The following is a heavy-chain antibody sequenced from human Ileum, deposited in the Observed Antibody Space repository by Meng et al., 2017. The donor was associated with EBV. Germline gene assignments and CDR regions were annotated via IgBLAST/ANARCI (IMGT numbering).Heavy chain of an antibody. V-gene: IGHV4-30-4*01. Sequence: QVRLHESGPGQVKPSHTLSLPCTASGGSISSSNYYWSWIRQPPGKGLEWSGHIYNSGSTYYNPSLKSRITISVDTSKNQFSLKLSSVTAADTAVYYCARGQKGYFDLWGRGTLVTVSS. J-gene: IGHJ2*01. CDR1: GGSISSSNYY. CDR3: ARGQKGYFDL. CDR2: IYNSGST.